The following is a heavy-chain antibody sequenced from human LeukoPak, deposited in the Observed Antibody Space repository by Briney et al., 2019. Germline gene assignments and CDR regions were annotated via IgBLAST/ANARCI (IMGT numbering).Heavy chain of an antibody. V-gene: IGHV4-4*07. CDR3: ARDQGSSWYFGDWFDP. D-gene: IGHD6-13*01. J-gene: IGHJ5*02. CDR2: IYTSGST. CDR1: GGSISSYY. Sequence: SETLSLTGTVSGGSISSYYWSWIRQPAGKGLEWIGRIYTSGSTNYNPSLKSRVTMSVDTSKSQFSLKLSSVTAADTAVYYCARDQGSSWYFGDWFDPWGQGTLVTVSS.